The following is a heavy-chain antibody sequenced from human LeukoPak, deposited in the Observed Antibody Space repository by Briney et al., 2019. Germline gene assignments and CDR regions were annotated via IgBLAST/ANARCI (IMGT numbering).Heavy chain of an antibody. CDR1: GGTFSSYA. CDR3: ARDGGSSWYDWFGP. J-gene: IGHJ5*02. D-gene: IGHD6-13*01. V-gene: IGHV1-69*04. CDR2: IIPIFGIA. Sequence: SVKVSCKASGGTFSSYAISWVRQAPGQGLEWMGRIIPIFGIANYAQKFQGRVTVTADKSTSTAYMELSSLRSEDTAVYYCARDGGSSWYDWFGPWGQGTLVTVSS.